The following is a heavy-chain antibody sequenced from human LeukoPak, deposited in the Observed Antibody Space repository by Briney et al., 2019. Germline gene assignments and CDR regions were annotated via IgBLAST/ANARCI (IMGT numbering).Heavy chain of an antibody. CDR3: VRDLGGRSGH. V-gene: IGHV3-74*01. CDR2: INEDGSTT. D-gene: IGHD1-26*01. Sequence: GGSLRLSCAASGFTFSSNRMHWVRQAPGKGLVWVSRINEDGSTTNYADSVKGRSTIFRDNAKNTLYLQMNSLRAEDTAVYYCVRDLGGRSGHWGQGTLVTVSS. J-gene: IGHJ4*02. CDR1: GFTFSSNR.